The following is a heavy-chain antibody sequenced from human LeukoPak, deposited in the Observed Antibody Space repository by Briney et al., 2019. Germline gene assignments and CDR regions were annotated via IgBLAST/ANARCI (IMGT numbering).Heavy chain of an antibody. Sequence: ASVKVSCKASGYTFTGYNMHWVRQAPGQGLEWMGWINPNSGGTNYAQKFQGRVTMTRDTSISTAYMELGRLTSDDTAVYYCTKEGVEGYWGQGTLVTVSS. V-gene: IGHV1-2*02. J-gene: IGHJ4*02. CDR3: TKEGVEGY. CDR2: INPNSGGT. CDR1: GYTFTGYN.